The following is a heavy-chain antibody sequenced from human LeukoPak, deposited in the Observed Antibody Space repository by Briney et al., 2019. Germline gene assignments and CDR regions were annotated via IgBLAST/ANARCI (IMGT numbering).Heavy chain of an antibody. Sequence: ASVRVSCKASGGTFSSYAISWVRQAPGQGLELMGGIIPIFGTANYAQKFQGRVTITADESTSTAYMELSSLRSEDTAVYYCARGGAEDYFDYWGQGTLVTVSS. CDR1: GGTFSSYA. V-gene: IGHV1-69*13. CDR2: IIPIFGTA. J-gene: IGHJ4*02. CDR3: ARGGAEDYFDY. D-gene: IGHD1-26*01.